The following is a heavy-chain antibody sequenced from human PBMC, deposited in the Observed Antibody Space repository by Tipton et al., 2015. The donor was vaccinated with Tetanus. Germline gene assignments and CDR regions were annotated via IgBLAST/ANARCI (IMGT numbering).Heavy chain of an antibody. D-gene: IGHD3-22*01. CDR1: GYTFTGYY. CDR2: IDPNSGGT. CDR3: ARDRGDYIYYGMDV. V-gene: IGHV1-2*02. J-gene: IGHJ6*02. Sequence: QMQLVQSGAEVKKPGASVKVSCKASGYTFTGYYIYWVRQAPGQGLEWMGWIDPNSGGTVYAQKFQGRVTMTRETSISTAYMELRSLRSDDTAGYYCARDRGDYIYYGMDVWGPGTTVTVS.